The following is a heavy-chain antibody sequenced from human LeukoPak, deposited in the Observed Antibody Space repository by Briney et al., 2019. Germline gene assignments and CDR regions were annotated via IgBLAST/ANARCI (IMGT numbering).Heavy chain of an antibody. Sequence: GGSLGLSCAASGFSLIDYNMNWVRQAPGKGLEWVSYISSSSSAMNYAGSVRGRFTISRDNAKNSLYLQMKSLREEDTAVYFCARGVHRDISGWHFDFWGQGTLVTVYS. J-gene: IGHJ4*02. CDR3: ARGVHRDISGWHFDF. D-gene: IGHD6-19*01. CDR2: ISSSSSAM. V-gene: IGHV3-48*02. CDR1: GFSLIDYN.